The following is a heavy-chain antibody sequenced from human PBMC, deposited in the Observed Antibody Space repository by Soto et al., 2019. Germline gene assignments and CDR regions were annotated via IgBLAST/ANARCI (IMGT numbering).Heavy chain of an antibody. CDR3: ARTYYYGSGSYYTDYYYGMDV. CDR2: IYWDDDK. V-gene: IGHV2-5*02. Sequence: QITLKESGPTLVKPTQTLTLTCTFSGFSLSTSGVGVGWIRQPPGKALEWLALIYWDDDKRYSPSLKSRLTITKDTSKNQVVLTMTNMDPVDTATYYCARTYYYGSGSYYTDYYYGMDVWGQGTTVTVSS. CDR1: GFSLSTSGVG. J-gene: IGHJ6*02. D-gene: IGHD3-10*01.